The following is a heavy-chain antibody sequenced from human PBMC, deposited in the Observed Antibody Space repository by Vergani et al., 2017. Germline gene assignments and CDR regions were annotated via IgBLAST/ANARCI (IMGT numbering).Heavy chain of an antibody. J-gene: IGHJ4*02. CDR3: AKALWFGELLTPLDY. CDR1: GFTFDDYA. Sequence: EVQLVESGGVVVQPGGSLRLSCAASGFTFDDYAMHWVRQAPGKGLEWVSLISWDGGSTYYADSVKGRFTISRDNSKNSLYLQMNSLRAEDTASYYCAKALWFGELLTPLDYWGQGTLVTVSS. V-gene: IGHV3-43D*03. CDR2: ISWDGGST. D-gene: IGHD3-10*01.